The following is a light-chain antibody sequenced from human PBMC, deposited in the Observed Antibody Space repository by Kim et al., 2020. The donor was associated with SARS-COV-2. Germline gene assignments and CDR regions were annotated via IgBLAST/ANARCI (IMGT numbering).Light chain of an antibody. CDR3: QQYDSSRWT. CDR2: SAS. J-gene: IGKJ1*01. V-gene: IGKV3-20*01. CDR1: QTVSSSY. Sequence: SQGERATLSCRASQTVSSSYLAWYQQKPGQAPRLLIYSASSRATGIPDRFSGSGSGTDFTLTISSLEPEDFAVYYCQQYDSSRWTFGQGTKVDIK.